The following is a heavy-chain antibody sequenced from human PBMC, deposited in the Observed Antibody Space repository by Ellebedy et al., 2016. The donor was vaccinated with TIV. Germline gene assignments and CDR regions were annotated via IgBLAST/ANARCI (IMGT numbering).Heavy chain of an antibody. CDR3: AKDIGGESPGY. V-gene: IGHV3-9*01. CDR2: ISWNSGSI. J-gene: IGHJ4*02. Sequence: SLKISXAASGFTFDDYAMHWVRQAPGKGLEWVSGISWNSGSIGYADSVKGRFTISRDNAKNSLYLQMNSLRAEDTALYYCAKDIGGESPGYWGQGTLVTVSS. D-gene: IGHD1-1*01. CDR1: GFTFDDYA.